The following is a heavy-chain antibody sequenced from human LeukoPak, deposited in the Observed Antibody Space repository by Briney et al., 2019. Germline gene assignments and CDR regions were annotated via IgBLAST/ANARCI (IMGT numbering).Heavy chain of an antibody. J-gene: IGHJ5*02. CDR3: ARVYSSSWFGWFDP. CDR2: IYYSGST. D-gene: IGHD6-13*01. Sequence: SETLSLTCTVSGGSISSYYWSWIRRPPGKGLEWIGYIYYSGSTNYNPSLKSRVTISIDTSKNQFSLKLSSVTAADTAVYYCARVYSSSWFGWFDPWGQGTLVTVS. V-gene: IGHV4-59*01. CDR1: GGSISSYY.